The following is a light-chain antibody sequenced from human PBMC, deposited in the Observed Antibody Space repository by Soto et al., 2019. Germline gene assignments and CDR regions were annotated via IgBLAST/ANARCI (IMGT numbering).Light chain of an antibody. CDR2: GAS. CDR1: QSVTSK. V-gene: IGKV3-15*01. J-gene: IGKJ2*01. Sequence: EIVMTQSPATLSVSPGERVSLSCRASQSVTSKLAWYQQKPGQAPRLLIYGASTRATGIPARFSGSGSGTEFTLTISSLQSEDFAVYYCQQYDSYMYAFGQGTKVDIK. CDR3: QQYDSYMYA.